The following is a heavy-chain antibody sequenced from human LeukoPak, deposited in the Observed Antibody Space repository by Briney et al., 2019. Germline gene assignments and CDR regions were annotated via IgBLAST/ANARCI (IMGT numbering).Heavy chain of an antibody. CDR2: IYHSGST. D-gene: IGHD3-22*01. J-gene: IGHJ4*02. Sequence: PSETLSLTCTVSDYSISSGYYWGWIRQPPGKGLEWIGSIYHSGSTYYNPSLKSRVTISVDTSKNQFSLRLNSVTAADTAVYYCARDEPLSYDSSGYYIDYWGQGTLVTVSS. V-gene: IGHV4-38-2*02. CDR1: DYSISSGYY. CDR3: ARDEPLSYDSSGYYIDY.